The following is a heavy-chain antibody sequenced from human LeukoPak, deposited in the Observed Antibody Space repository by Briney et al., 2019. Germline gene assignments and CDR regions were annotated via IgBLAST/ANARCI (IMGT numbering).Heavy chain of an antibody. Sequence: ASVKVSCKASGYTFTSYDINWVRQATGQGLEWMGWMNPNSGSTGYAQKFQGRVTMTRNTSISTAYMELSSLRSEDTAVYYCARLNYYDSSGYYSPADYWGQGTLVTVSS. D-gene: IGHD3-22*01. V-gene: IGHV1-8*01. J-gene: IGHJ4*02. CDR2: MNPNSGST. CDR1: GYTFTSYD. CDR3: ARLNYYDSSGYYSPADY.